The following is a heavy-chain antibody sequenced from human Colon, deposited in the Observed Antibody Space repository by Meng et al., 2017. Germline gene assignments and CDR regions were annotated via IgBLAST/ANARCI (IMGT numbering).Heavy chain of an antibody. D-gene: IGHD2-15*01. Sequence: QVQPVQSGTEVKRPGASVKASCKASGYTFSDCYIHWVRQAPGQGLEWMGWIVPNSGDTNYAQKFQGRVTMTRDTSISTTYMELSRLTSDDTAVYYCARSTPSLDYWGQGTLVTVSS. J-gene: IGHJ4*02. V-gene: IGHV1-2*02. CDR1: GYTFSDCY. CDR3: ARSTPSLDY. CDR2: IVPNSGDT.